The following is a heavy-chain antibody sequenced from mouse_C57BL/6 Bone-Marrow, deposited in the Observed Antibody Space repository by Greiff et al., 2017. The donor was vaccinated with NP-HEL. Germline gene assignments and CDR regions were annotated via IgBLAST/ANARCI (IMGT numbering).Heavy chain of an antibody. CDR2: IDPSDSYT. D-gene: IGHD1-1*01. Sequence: VQLQPPGAELVMPGASVKLSCKASGYTFTSYWMHWVKQRPGQGLEWIGEIDPSDSYTNYNQKFKGKSTLTVDKSSSTAYMQLSSLTSEDSAVYYCARHYYCSSYWFAYWGQGTLVTVSA. CDR3: ARHYYCSSYWFAY. V-gene: IGHV1-69*01. CDR1: GYTFTSYW. J-gene: IGHJ3*01.